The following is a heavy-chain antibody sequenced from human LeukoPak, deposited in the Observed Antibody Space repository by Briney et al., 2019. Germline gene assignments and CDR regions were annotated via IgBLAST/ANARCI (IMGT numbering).Heavy chain of an antibody. CDR1: GGTFSSYA. CDR3: ARDRVPAAFDY. J-gene: IGHJ4*02. CDR2: INPSGGST. Sequence: ASVKVSCKASGGTFSSYAISWVRQAPGQGLEWMGIINPSGGSTSYAQKFQGRVTMTRDMSTSTVYMELSSLRSEDTAVYYCARDRVPAAFDYWGQGTLVTVSS. D-gene: IGHD2-2*01. V-gene: IGHV1-46*01.